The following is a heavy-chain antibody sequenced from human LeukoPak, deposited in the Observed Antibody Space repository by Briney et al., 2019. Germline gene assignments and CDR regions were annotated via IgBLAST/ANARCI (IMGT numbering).Heavy chain of an antibody. V-gene: IGHV3-21*01. CDR2: ISSSSSYI. CDR3: ARDTPPRYSYGHGWFDP. J-gene: IGHJ5*02. Sequence: GGSLRLSCAAPGFTFSSYSMNWVRQAPGKGLEWVSSISSSSSYIYYADSVKGRFTISRDNAKNSLYLQMNSLRAEDTAVYYCARDTPPRYSYGHGWFDPWGQGTLVTVSS. D-gene: IGHD5-18*01. CDR1: GFTFSSYS.